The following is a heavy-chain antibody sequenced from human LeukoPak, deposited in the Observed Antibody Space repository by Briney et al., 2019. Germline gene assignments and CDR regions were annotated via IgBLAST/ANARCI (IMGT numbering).Heavy chain of an antibody. V-gene: IGHV1-18*01. Sequence: ASVKVSCKTSGYTFTTYGITWVRQAPGQGVEWMGWISGYNGNTNCAQKLQDRVTLTTDTSTSTAYMELRSLRSDDTAVYYCARSAAAGPRDWFDPWGQGTLVTVSS. CDR2: ISGYNGNT. D-gene: IGHD6-13*01. CDR3: ARSAAAGPRDWFDP. CDR1: GYTFTTYG. J-gene: IGHJ5*02.